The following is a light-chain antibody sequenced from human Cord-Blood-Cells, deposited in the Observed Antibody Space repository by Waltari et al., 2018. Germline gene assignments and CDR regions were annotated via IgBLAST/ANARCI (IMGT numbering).Light chain of an antibody. Sequence: QSALTQPASVSGSPGQSTTISCTGTRSDVGSYNLVSWYQQHPGKAPKLMIYEGSKRPSGVSNRFSGSKSGNTASLTISGLQAEDEADYYCCSYAGSSTLVFGGGTKLTVL. CDR1: RSDVGSYNL. V-gene: IGLV2-23*01. J-gene: IGLJ3*02. CDR3: CSYAGSSTLV. CDR2: EGS.